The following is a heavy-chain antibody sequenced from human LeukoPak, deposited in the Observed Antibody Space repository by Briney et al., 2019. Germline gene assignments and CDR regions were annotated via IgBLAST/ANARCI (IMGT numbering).Heavy chain of an antibody. D-gene: IGHD6-19*01. CDR2: ISYDGSNK. CDR3: ARGRQWLAPPFDY. V-gene: IGHV3-30*04. Sequence: GGSLRLSCAASGFIFSSYAMHWVRQAPGKGLEWVAVISYDGSNKYYADSVKGRFTISRDNSKNTLYLQMNSPRAEDTAVYYCARGRQWLAPPFDYWGQGTLVTVSS. J-gene: IGHJ4*02. CDR1: GFIFSSYA.